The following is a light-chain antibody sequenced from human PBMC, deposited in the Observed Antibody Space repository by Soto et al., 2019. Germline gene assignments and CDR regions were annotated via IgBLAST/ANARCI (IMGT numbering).Light chain of an antibody. CDR1: QDISSY. CDR3: QQYDNYPRT. CDR2: AAS. J-gene: IGKJ1*01. Sequence: AIRITQSPSSLSASPGDRVTITCRASQDISSYLAWHQQKPGKAPKLLIYAASTLQSGVPSRFSGSGSGTDFTLTINYLQSEDSATYYCQQYDNYPRTFGQGTKVDI. V-gene: IGKV1-8*01.